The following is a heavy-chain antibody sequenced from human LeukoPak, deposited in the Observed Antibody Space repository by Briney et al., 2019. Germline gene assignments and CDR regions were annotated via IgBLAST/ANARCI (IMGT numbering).Heavy chain of an antibody. V-gene: IGHV4-61*02. CDR3: ARERAYYDILPRWFDP. Sequence: SETLSPTCTVSGGSISSGSYYWSWIRQPAGKGLEWIGRIYTSGSTNYNPSLKSRVTISLDTSKNQFSLKLSSVTAADTAVYYCARERAYYDILPRWFDPWGQGTLVTVSS. D-gene: IGHD3-9*01. CDR1: GGSISSGSYY. CDR2: IYTSGST. J-gene: IGHJ5*02.